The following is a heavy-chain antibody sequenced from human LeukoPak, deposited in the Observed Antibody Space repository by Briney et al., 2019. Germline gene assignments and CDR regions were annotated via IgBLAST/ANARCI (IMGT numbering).Heavy chain of an antibody. V-gene: IGHV1-18*01. D-gene: IGHD3-22*01. CDR1: GYTFTSYG. J-gene: IGHJ4*02. Sequence: EASVKVSCKASGYTFTSYGISWVRQAPGQGLEWMGWISAYNGNTNYAQKLQGRVTMTTDTSTSTAYMELRSLRSDDTAVYYCAREGYYDSSGYYLAVSEVYWGQGTLVTVSS. CDR3: AREGYYDSSGYYLAVSEVY. CDR2: ISAYNGNT.